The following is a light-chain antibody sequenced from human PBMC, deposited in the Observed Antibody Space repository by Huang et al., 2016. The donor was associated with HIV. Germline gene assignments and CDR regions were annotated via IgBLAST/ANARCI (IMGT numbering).Light chain of an antibody. J-gene: IGKJ1*01. V-gene: IGKV1-39*01. CDR2: AAS. CDR3: QQTYSSPRT. CDR1: QTINSY. Sequence: DIQMTQSPSSLSASVGDRVTITCRASQTINSYLHLYQQKPGKAPQLLIYAASNLQSGVPSRFSGGGSGTDFTLTISSLQPEDFATYYCQQTYSSPRTFGQGTKVEIK.